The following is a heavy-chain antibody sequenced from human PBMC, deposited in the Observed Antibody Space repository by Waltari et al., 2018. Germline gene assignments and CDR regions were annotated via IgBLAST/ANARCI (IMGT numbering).Heavy chain of an antibody. D-gene: IGHD1-20*01. CDR2: INYDGSSK. CDR1: GFNLRDYC. CDR3: ARDKRGGIRGSYFDH. J-gene: IGHJ4*02. Sequence: EVQLVESGGGLVQPGGSLRLACAASGFNLRDYCMNWVRQVRGKGLVWVARINYDGSSKGYADSVRGRLIISRDNARNTLYLYMDSLRPEDTAVYYCARDKRGGIRGSYFDHWGQGALVTVSS. V-gene: IGHV3-74*01.